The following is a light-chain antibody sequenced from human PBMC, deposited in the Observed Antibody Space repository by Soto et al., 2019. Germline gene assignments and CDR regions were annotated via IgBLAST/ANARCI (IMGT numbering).Light chain of an antibody. Sequence: SYELTQPPSVSVSPGQTASITCSGDKLGDKYACWYQQKPGQSAVLVIYQDSKRPSGIPERFSGSNSGNTATLTISGTQAMDEADYYCQAWDNSLVFGGGTKVTVL. V-gene: IGLV3-1*01. CDR2: QDS. CDR1: KLGDKY. CDR3: QAWDNSLV. J-gene: IGLJ2*01.